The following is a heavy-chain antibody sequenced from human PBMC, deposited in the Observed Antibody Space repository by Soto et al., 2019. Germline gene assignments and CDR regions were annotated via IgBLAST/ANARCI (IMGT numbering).Heavy chain of an antibody. J-gene: IGHJ4*02. D-gene: IGHD3-9*01. CDR3: ASYESLTVYFTQYSFDY. V-gene: IGHV4-39*01. CDR1: GASISSTNYY. Sequence: SETLSLTCTVSGASISSTNYYWGWIRQSPGKVLEWIGSVYYSGSTYYNPSLKSRVIMSIDTSKNQFFLKLNSVTAADTAVYYCASYESLTVYFTQYSFDYWGQGTLVNVSS. CDR2: VYYSGST.